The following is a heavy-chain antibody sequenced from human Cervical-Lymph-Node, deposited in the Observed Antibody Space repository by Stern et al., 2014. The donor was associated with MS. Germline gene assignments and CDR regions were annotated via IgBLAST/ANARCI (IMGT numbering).Heavy chain of an antibody. CDR1: GGSISSGDFS. CDR2: FFYGGST. V-gene: IGHV4-30-4*01. CDR3: PRSPDSVEEAFDY. Sequence: VKLGESGPGLVKPSETLALTCTVSGGSISSGDFSWSWIRQPPGKGLEWIGHFFYGGSTDYNPSLRSRVTISGGTTKNQVYLKLSSVPAADTAVYYCPRSPDSVEEAFDYWGQGTLVTVSS. D-gene: IGHD3-16*01. J-gene: IGHJ4*02.